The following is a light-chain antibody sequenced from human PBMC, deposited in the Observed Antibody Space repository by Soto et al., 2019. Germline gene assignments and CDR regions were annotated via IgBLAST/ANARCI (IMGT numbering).Light chain of an antibody. CDR2: SAS. Sequence: EIVMTPSPATLSVSPGDRATLSCRASQSVSKSLDWYQQKPGQPPRLLIYSASTRDTGIPARFSGSGCETEFTLTISSLQSEDFAVYYCTQYNNWPPITFGQGTRLEIK. V-gene: IGKV3-15*01. CDR3: TQYNNWPPIT. CDR1: QSVSKS. J-gene: IGKJ5*01.